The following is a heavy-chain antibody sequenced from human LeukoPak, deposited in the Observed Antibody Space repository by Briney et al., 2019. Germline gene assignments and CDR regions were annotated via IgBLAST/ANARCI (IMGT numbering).Heavy chain of an antibody. Sequence: ASVKVSCKASGYTFTSYGISWVRQAPGQGLEWMGWISLYNGNSNYAQKLQGRVTMTTDTSTSTAYMELRSLRSDDTAVYYCARSYYYDSSGYYPFGYWGQGTLVTVSS. CDR3: ARSYYYDSSGYYPFGY. CDR2: ISLYNGNS. V-gene: IGHV1-18*01. CDR1: GYTFTSYG. D-gene: IGHD3-22*01. J-gene: IGHJ4*02.